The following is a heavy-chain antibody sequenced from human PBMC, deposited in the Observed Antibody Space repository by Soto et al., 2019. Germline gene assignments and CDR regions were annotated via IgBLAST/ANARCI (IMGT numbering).Heavy chain of an antibody. J-gene: IGHJ6*02. CDR3: VRGYGDSYHSYGLDV. CDR2: IDFSGTT. V-gene: IGHV4-59*01. Sequence: PSETLSLTCTVSGGSISSYHWTWIRQSPGKGLEWVGYIDFSGTTHFNPSLKGRVAMSVDMSKIQFSLKVTAVTAADTAVYYCVRGYGDSYHSYGLDVWGQGTTVTVSS. D-gene: IGHD4-17*01. CDR1: GGSISSYH.